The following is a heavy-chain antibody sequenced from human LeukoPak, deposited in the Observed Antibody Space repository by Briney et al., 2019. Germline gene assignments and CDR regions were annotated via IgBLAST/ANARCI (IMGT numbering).Heavy chain of an antibody. D-gene: IGHD6-6*01. CDR2: INPKIGGT. J-gene: IGHJ5*02. V-gene: IGHV1-2*02. CDR1: GYTFAGYY. Sequence: ASVTVSCKASGYTFAGYYMHWVRQAPGQGLEWMGWINPKIGGTNYAQKFRGRVTMTRDTSISTAYLQWSSLKASDTAMYYCARRVGPNLRSISARRVEWFDPWGQGTLVTVSS. CDR3: ARRVGPNLRSISARRVEWFDP.